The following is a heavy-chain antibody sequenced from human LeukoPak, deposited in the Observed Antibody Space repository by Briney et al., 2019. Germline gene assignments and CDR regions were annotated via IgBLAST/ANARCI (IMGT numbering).Heavy chain of an antibody. Sequence: ASVKVSCKASGYTFTSNYIHWVRQAPGQGLEWMGMIYPRDGSTSYAQKFQGRVTVTRDTSTSTVHMELSGLRSEDTAVYYCARDQEGFDYWGRGTLVTVSS. CDR2: IYPRDGST. CDR1: GYTFTSNY. CDR3: ARDQEGFDY. V-gene: IGHV1-46*01. J-gene: IGHJ4*02.